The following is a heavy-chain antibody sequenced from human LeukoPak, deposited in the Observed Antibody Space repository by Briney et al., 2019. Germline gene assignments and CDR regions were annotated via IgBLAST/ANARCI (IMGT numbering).Heavy chain of an antibody. D-gene: IGHD2-2*01. CDR2: ITSSRTT. J-gene: IGHJ3*02. V-gene: IGHV4-4*07. CDR3: ARDGYGVVVPAAITRDAFDI. CDR1: GGSISSYY. Sequence: SETLSLTCTVSGGSISSYYWNWIRQPAGKGLEWIGRITSSRTTNYNPSLKSRVTISEDTSKNQFSLKLSSVTAADTAVYYCARDGYGVVVPAAITRDAFDIWGQGTMVTVSS.